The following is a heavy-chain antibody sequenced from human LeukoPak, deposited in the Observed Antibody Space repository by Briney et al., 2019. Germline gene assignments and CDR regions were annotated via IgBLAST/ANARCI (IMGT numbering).Heavy chain of an antibody. J-gene: IGHJ4*02. Sequence: GGSLRLSCTDSGFTVTTYSMSWVRQAPGKGLKWVSGISGSGSSTYYADSVKGRFTISRNTSKNPMYLEMNSLRADDTAVYYCAKCGMSTIGELDYWGQGTLVTVSS. CDR1: GFTVTTYS. V-gene: IGHV3-23*01. D-gene: IGHD5-24*01. CDR2: ISGSGSST. CDR3: AKCGMSTIGELDY.